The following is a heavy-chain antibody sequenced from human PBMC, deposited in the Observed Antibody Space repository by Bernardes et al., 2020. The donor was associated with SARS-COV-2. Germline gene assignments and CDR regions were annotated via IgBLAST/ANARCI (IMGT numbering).Heavy chain of an antibody. CDR1: GLIFSSYS. CDR3: GNSGRYYYGMDV. D-gene: IGHD4-4*01. J-gene: IGHJ6*02. CDR2: ISGSSTSI. Sequence: GSLRLSCAASGLIFSSYSMSWVRQAPGKGLEWVSYISGSSTSIYYADSVMGRFTISRDNAKNSLYLQMNSLRAEDTAVYYCGNSGRYYYGMDVWGQGTTVTVSS. V-gene: IGHV3-48*01.